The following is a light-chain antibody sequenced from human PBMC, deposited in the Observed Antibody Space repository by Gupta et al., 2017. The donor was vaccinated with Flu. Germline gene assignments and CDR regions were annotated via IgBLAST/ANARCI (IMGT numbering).Light chain of an antibody. V-gene: IGLV2-14*01. CDR2: EVI. CDR3: SSYTSSNSLE. J-gene: IGLJ3*02. CDR1: SSDVGGYNY. Sequence: QSALTQPASVSGSPGQSITISCTGTSSDVGGYNYVSWYQHHPGKAPKLMIYEVINRPSGVSNRFSGSKSGNTASLTISGLQAEDEAVYYCSSYTSSNSLEFGGGTKLTVL.